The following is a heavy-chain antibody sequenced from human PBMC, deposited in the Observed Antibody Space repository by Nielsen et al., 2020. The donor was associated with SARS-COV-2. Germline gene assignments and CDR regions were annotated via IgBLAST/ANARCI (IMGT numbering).Heavy chain of an antibody. CDR2: IYSGGST. Sequence: GGSLRLSCAASGFTVSSNYMSWVRQAPGKGLEWVSVIYSGGSTYYADSVKGRFTISRDNSKNSLYLQMNSLRAEDTAVYYCANFDGSGYNAFDIWGQGTMVTVSS. D-gene: IGHD3-22*01. J-gene: IGHJ3*02. CDR3: ANFDGSGYNAFDI. V-gene: IGHV3-53*01. CDR1: GFTVSSNY.